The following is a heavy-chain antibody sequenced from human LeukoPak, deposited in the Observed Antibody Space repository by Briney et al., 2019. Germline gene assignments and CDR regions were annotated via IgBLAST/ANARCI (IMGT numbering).Heavy chain of an antibody. V-gene: IGHV3-30*04. CDR1: GFTFSSYA. Sequence: GRSLRLSCAASGFTFSSYAMYWVRQAPGKGLEWVAVISYDGSNKYYADSVKGRFTISRDNSKNTLYLQMNSLRAEDTAVYYCARDLGCSSTSCYGNWFDPWGQGTLVTVSS. D-gene: IGHD2-2*01. CDR3: ARDLGCSSTSCYGNWFDP. CDR2: ISYDGSNK. J-gene: IGHJ5*02.